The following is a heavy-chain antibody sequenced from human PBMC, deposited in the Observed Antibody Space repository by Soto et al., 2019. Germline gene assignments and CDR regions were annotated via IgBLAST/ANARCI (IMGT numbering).Heavy chain of an antibody. CDR1: GFTFSSYT. J-gene: IGHJ6*04. V-gene: IGHV3-21*01. Sequence: GSLRLSCAASGFTFSSYTMNWIRQAPGKGLEWVSSISTSSTYIYYADSVKGRFTISRDNAKNSLYLQMNSLRAEDTAVYYCARGLARYDFHVWGIGTTVTVSS. D-gene: IGHD3-3*01. CDR3: ARGLARYDFHV. CDR2: ISTSSTYI.